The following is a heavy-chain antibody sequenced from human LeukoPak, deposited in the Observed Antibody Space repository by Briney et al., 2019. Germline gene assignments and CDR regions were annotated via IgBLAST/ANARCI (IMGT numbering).Heavy chain of an antibody. V-gene: IGHV4-39*07. CDR1: GGSISSSSYY. Sequence: SETLSLTCTVSGGSISSSSYYWGWIRQPPGKGLEWIGNIYYRGSTYYNPSLKSRVTISIDTSKNQFSLKLSSVTAADTAVYYCARVYYYYYYMDVWGKGTTVTVSS. J-gene: IGHJ6*03. CDR2: IYYRGST. CDR3: ARVYYYYYYMDV.